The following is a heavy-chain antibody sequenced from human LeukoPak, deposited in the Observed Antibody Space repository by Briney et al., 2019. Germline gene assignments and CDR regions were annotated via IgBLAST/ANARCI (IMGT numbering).Heavy chain of an antibody. CDR2: FDPEDGET. D-gene: IGHD3-10*01. Sequence: ASVKVSCKVSGYTLTELSMHWVRQAPGKGLEWMGGFDPEDGETIYAQKFQGRVTVTEDTSTDTAYMELSSLRSEDTAVYYCASMVRGVILPFDYWGQGTLVTVSS. CDR3: ASMVRGVILPFDY. J-gene: IGHJ4*02. V-gene: IGHV1-24*01. CDR1: GYTLTELS.